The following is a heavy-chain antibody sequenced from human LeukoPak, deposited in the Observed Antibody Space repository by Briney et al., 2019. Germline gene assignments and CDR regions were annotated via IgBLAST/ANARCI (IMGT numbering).Heavy chain of an antibody. J-gene: IGHJ3*02. CDR1: GFTFSNYA. CDR2: LSGSGAST. V-gene: IGHV3-23*01. Sequence: GGSLRLSCAASGFTFSNYAMSWVRQAPGKGLEWVSALSGSGASTYYADSVRGRFTISRDNSKNTLYLQMNSLRAEDTAVYYCAKDDHAYIHAFDIWGQGTMVTVSS. CDR3: AKDDHAYIHAFDI. D-gene: IGHD5-24*01.